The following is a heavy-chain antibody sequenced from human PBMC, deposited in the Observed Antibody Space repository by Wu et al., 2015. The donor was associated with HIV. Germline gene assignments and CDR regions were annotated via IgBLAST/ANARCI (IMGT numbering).Heavy chain of an antibody. CDR1: RDGFTSYA. CDR2: INPLFGTT. D-gene: IGHD5-12*01. Sequence: QAQLVQLGAEVKKPGSSVKVTCKASRDGFTSYAVSWVRQAPGQGLEWMGGINPLFGTTKHAERFQDRVTFTTDESKSTAYMELSSLRSEDTAVYYCARNTDSVATSLYSLGVWGQGTTVTVSS. CDR3: ARNTDSVATSLYSLGV. V-gene: IGHV1-69*05. J-gene: IGHJ6*02.